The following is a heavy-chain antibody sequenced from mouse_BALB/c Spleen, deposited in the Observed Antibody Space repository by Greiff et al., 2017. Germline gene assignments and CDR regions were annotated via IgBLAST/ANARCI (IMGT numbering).Heavy chain of an antibody. CDR3: SLYYGRGWFAY. Sequence: EVQLQQSGTVLVRPGASVKLSCKASGFTFTSYWMHWVKQRPGQGLEWIGAIYPGNSDTSYNQKFKGKAKLTAVTSTSTAYMELSSLTNEDSAVYYCSLYYGRGWFAYWGQGTLVTVSA. CDR1: GFTFTSYW. CDR2: IYPGNSDT. J-gene: IGHJ3*01. V-gene: IGHV1-5*01. D-gene: IGHD1-2*01.